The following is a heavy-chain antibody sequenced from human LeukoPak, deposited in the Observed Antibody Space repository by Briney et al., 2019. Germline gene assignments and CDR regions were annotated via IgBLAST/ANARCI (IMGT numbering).Heavy chain of an antibody. CDR2: INPSGGST. V-gene: IGHV1-46*01. CDR1: GYTFTSYY. CDR3: AGVTHGIVAGDYYMDV. Sequence: ASVKVSCKASGYTFTSYYMHWVRQAPGQGLEWMGIINPSGGSTSYAQKFQGRVTMTRDTSTSTVYMELSSLRSEDTAVYYCAGVTHGIVAGDYYMDVWGKGTTVTVSS. J-gene: IGHJ6*03. D-gene: IGHD3-22*01.